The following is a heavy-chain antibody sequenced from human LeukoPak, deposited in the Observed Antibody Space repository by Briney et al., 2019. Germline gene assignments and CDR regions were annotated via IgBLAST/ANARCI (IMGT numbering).Heavy chain of an antibody. CDR3: AKWLTIRAFDI. CDR1: GFTFDDYA. Sequence: PGRSLRLSCAASGFTFDDYAMHWVRQAPGKGLEWVSGISWNSGSIGYADSVKGRFTISRDNAKNSLYLQMNSLRAEDTAVYYCAKWLTIRAFDIWGQGTMVTVSS. V-gene: IGHV3-9*01. CDR2: ISWNSGSI. J-gene: IGHJ3*02. D-gene: IGHD2-21*01.